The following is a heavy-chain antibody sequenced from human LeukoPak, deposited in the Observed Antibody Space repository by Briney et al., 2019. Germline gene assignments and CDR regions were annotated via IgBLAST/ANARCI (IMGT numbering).Heavy chain of an antibody. CDR2: INSDGSTT. CDR1: GFTFSSHW. D-gene: IGHD1-26*01. Sequence: GGSLRLSCAASGFTFSSHWMHWVRHAPGKGLVWVSRINSDGSTTNYADSVEGRFTISRDNAKNTLYLQMSSLRAEDTAVYYCVYSGNYPFDYWGQGALVTVSS. V-gene: IGHV3-74*01. CDR3: VYSGNYPFDY. J-gene: IGHJ4*02.